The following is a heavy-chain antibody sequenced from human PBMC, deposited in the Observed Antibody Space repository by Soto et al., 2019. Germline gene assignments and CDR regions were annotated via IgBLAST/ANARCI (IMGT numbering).Heavy chain of an antibody. CDR1: GGTFSSYA. J-gene: IGHJ6*02. Sequence: SVKVPCKASGGTFSSYAISWVRQAPGQGLEWMGGIIPIFGTANYAQKFQGRVTITADESTSTAYMELSSLRSEDTAVYYCARDCGGDCYSEAGPFNSDYYGMDVWGQGTTVTVSS. V-gene: IGHV1-69*13. CDR2: IIPIFGTA. CDR3: ARDCGGDCYSEAGPFNSDYYGMDV. D-gene: IGHD2-21*02.